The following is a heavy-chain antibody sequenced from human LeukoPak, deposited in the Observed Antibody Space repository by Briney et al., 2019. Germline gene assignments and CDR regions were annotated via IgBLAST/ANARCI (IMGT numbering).Heavy chain of an antibody. CDR1: GFTVSSNY. J-gene: IGHJ4*02. D-gene: IGHD1-1*01. CDR3: AKDLDELERVFDY. Sequence: PGGSLRLSCAASGFTVSSNYMSWVRQAPGKGLEWVSVICSGGSTYYADSVKGRFTISRDNSKNTLYLQMNSLRAEDTAVYYCAKDLDELERVFDYWGQGTLVTVSS. V-gene: IGHV3-53*01. CDR2: ICSGGST.